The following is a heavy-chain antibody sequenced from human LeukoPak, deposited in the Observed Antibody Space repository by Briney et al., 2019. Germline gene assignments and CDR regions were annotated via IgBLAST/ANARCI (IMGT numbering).Heavy chain of an antibody. CDR1: NYTFTSYG. CDR3: ARAGSSSWRQLFDA. J-gene: IGHJ4*02. Sequence: ASVKVSCKASNYTFTSYGIGWARQAPGQALEWVGWVSPYNGKTNYAQKFQDRVTMTTDTHTTTAYLPLRRLRSDDTALYYCARAGSSSWRQLFDAWGQGSLVIVSS. V-gene: IGHV1-18*01. D-gene: IGHD6-13*01. CDR2: VSPYNGKT.